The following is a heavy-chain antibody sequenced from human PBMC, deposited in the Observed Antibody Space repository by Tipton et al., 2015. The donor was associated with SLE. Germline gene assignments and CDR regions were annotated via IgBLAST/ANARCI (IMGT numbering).Heavy chain of an antibody. Sequence: TLSLTCSVSGDSVWTNYWNWIRQPAGKGLEWIGRMYGTGETSYNPSLESRLTISADTSQNQIFLELNSVTAADTAVYYCARIRPGHGDPFDFWGQGILVTVSS. CDR3: ARIRPGHGDPFDF. V-gene: IGHV4-4*07. CDR1: GDSVWTNY. D-gene: IGHD3-3*01. CDR2: MYGTGET. J-gene: IGHJ4*02.